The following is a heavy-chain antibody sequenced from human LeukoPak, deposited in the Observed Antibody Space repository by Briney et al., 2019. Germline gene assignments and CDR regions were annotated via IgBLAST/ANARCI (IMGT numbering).Heavy chain of an antibody. Sequence: PGGSLRLSCAASRFIFSNYAMSWVRQAPGKGLEWVSTIYSSGDTYSADSVKGRFSVSRDSFNNLLFLQMNNLTVEDTAVYYCARGYGGNYFDYWGQGTLVTVSS. CDR2: IYSSGDT. V-gene: IGHV3-23*01. CDR3: ARGYGGNYFDY. D-gene: IGHD4-23*01. J-gene: IGHJ4*02. CDR1: RFIFSNYA.